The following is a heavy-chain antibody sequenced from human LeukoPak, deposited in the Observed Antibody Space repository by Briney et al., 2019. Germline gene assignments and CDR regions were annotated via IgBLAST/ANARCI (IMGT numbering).Heavy chain of an antibody. V-gene: IGHV3-48*01. CDR3: ATYYDSWSGYSRSYYFDY. D-gene: IGHD3-3*01. CDR1: GFTFSSYS. J-gene: IGHJ4*02. Sequence: GGSLRLSCAASGFTFSSYSMNWVRQAPGKGLEWVSYISSSSSTIYYADSVKGRFTISRDNAKNSLYLQMNSLRAEDTAVYYCATYYDSWSGYSRSYYFDYWGQGTLVTVSS. CDR2: ISSSSSTI.